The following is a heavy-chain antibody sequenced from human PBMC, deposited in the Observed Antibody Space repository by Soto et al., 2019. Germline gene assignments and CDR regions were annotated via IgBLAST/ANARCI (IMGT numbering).Heavy chain of an antibody. D-gene: IGHD6-6*01. CDR1: GYTFTNYG. J-gene: IGHJ6*03. CDR2: ISAYNGDT. Sequence: QVQLLQSGAEVKKPGASVKVSCKASGYTFTNYGITWVRQAPGQGLEGMGWISAYNGDTHYTQRLQGRVTMTTDTSTSTAYXELXGLRSDDXAXXXXXXXXXLVGYFYYYMDVWGKGTTVTVSS. CDR3: XXXXXLVGYFYYYMDV. V-gene: IGHV1-18*01.